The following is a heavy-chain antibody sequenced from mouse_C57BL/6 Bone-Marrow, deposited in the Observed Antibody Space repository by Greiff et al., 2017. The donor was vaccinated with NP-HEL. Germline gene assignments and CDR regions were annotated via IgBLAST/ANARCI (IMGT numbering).Heavy chain of an antibody. Sequence: LKESGEGLVKPGGSLKLSCAASGFTFSSYAMSWVRQTPEKRLEWVAYISSGGDYIYYADTVKGRFTISRDNARNTLYLQMSSLKSEDTAMYYCTSRRSVYAMDYWGQGTSVTVSS. V-gene: IGHV5-9-1*02. CDR3: TSRRSVYAMDY. D-gene: IGHD3-1*01. CDR1: GFTFSSYA. CDR2: ISSGGDYI. J-gene: IGHJ4*01.